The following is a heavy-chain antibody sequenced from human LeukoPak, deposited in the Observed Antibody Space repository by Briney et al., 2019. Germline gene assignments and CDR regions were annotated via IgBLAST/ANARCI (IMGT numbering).Heavy chain of an antibody. J-gene: IGHJ4*02. V-gene: IGHV3-23*01. CDR1: GFIFSSYA. D-gene: IGHD3-10*01. Sequence: GGSLRLSCAASGFIFSSYAMSWVRQAPGKGLEWVSAISGSGGSTYYADSVKGRFTISRDNSKNTLYLQMNSLRAEDTAVYYCAKSWPLSSYGSGSSRVYFDYWGQGTLVTVSS. CDR2: ISGSGGST. CDR3: AKSWPLSSYGSGSSRVYFDY.